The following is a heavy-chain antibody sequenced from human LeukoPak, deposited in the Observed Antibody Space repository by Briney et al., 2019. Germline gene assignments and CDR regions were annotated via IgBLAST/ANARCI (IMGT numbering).Heavy chain of an antibody. CDR3: AKDEATSGGGLAS. Sequence: AGGSLRLSWAASGFTVSGTHMTWVRQAPQKGLEWVSAMYTGGTTYYADSVTGRFTVSRDTSRNTLFLHMNNLRAEDTAVYYCAKDEATSGGGLASWGQGTLVIVSS. J-gene: IGHJ5*01. CDR1: GFTVSGTH. V-gene: IGHV3-53*01. D-gene: IGHD3-16*01. CDR2: MYTGGTT.